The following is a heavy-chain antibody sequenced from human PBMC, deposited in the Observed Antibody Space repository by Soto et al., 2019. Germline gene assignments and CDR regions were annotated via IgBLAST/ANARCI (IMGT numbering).Heavy chain of an antibody. Sequence: QVQLVQSGAEVKKPGASVKVSCKASGYTFTSYAMHWVRQAPGQRLEWMGWINAGNGNTKYSQKFQGRVTITRDTSASTAYMELSSLRSEDTAVYYCARIEYATAAAGRFDYWGQGTLVTVSS. CDR3: ARIEYATAAAGRFDY. CDR2: INAGNGNT. V-gene: IGHV1-3*01. CDR1: GYTFTSYA. D-gene: IGHD6-13*01. J-gene: IGHJ4*02.